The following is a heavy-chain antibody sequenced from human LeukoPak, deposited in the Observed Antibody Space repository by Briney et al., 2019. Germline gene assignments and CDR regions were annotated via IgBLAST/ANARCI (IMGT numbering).Heavy chain of an antibody. CDR1: GFTFSSSG. CDR2: IWYDGSNK. CDR3: ARYYGSGSYYKGYFDY. V-gene: IGHV3-33*01. J-gene: IGHJ4*02. D-gene: IGHD3-10*01. Sequence: GSLRLSCAASGFTFSSSGMHWVRQAPGKGLEWVAVIWYDGSNKYYADSVKGRFTISRDNSKNTLYLQMNSLRVEDTALYYCARYYGSGSYYKGYFDYWGQGTLVTVSS.